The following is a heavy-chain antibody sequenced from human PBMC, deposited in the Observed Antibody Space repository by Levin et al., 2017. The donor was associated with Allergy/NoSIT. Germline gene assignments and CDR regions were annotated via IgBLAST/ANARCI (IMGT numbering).Heavy chain of an antibody. Sequence: ASVKVSCKVSGYTLTELSMHWVRQAPGKGLEWMGGFDPEDDEIIYAQKFQGRVTMTEDTSTDTAHMDLSSLRSEDTTVYYCATHTRAMGRFTYGYDPLPGDSWGQGTPVTVSS. CDR2: FDPEDDEI. J-gene: IGHJ4*02. CDR1: GYTLTELS. D-gene: IGHD5-18*01. CDR3: ATHTRAMGRFTYGYDPLPGDS. V-gene: IGHV1-24*01.